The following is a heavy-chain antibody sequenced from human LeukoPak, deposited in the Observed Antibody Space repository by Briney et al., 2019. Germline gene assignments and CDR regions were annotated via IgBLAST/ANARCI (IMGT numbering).Heavy chain of an antibody. D-gene: IGHD5-18*01. CDR1: GFTFSSYA. Sequence: GRSLRLSCAASGFTFSSYAMHWVRQAPGKGLEWVAVISYDGSNKYYADSVKGRFTISRDNSKNTLHLQMNSLRAEDTAVYYCAREYSYGFDYWGQGTLVTVSS. V-gene: IGHV3-30-3*01. J-gene: IGHJ4*02. CDR3: AREYSYGFDY. CDR2: ISYDGSNK.